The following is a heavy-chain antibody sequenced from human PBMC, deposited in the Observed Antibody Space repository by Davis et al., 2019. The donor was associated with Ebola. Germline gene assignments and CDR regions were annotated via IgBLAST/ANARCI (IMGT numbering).Heavy chain of an antibody. D-gene: IGHD4-17*01. V-gene: IGHV1-18*01. CDR2: ISAYNGKT. J-gene: IGHJ4*02. Sequence: AASVKVSCKTYDYRFSSYGVSWVRQAPGQGFEWMGWISAYNGKTDYAQKFQDRLTMTTDTSTDTAYMELRSLRFDDTGVYYCARAGPTVTHYFDYWGQGTLVTVSS. CDR3: ARAGPTVTHYFDY. CDR1: DYRFSSYG.